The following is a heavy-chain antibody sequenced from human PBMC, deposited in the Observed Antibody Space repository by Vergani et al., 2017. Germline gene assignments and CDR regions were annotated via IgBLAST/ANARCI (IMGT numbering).Heavy chain of an antibody. V-gene: IGHV3-23*01. D-gene: IGHD6-19*01. CDR3: VKDHVRGWIAVAGGAFDI. Sequence: EVQLLESGGGLVQPGGSLRLSCAASGFTFSSYAMSWVRQAPGKGLEWVSAICGSGGSTYYADSVKGRFTISRDNSKNTLYLQMNSLRAEDTAVYYCVKDHVRGWIAVAGGAFDIWGQGTMVTVSS. J-gene: IGHJ3*02. CDR2: ICGSGGST. CDR1: GFTFSSYA.